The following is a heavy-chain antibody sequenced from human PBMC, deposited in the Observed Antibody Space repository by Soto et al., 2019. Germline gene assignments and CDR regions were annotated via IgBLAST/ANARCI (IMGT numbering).Heavy chain of an antibody. J-gene: IGHJ5*02. CDR2: IYYSGST. Sequence: SETLSLTCTVSGGSISSGDYYWSWIRQPPGKGLEWIGYIYYSGSTYYNPSLKSRVTISVDTSKNQFSLKLSSVTAADTAVYYCARDAGYCSSTSCYSTRSWFDPWGQGTLVTVSS. D-gene: IGHD2-2*01. CDR1: GGSISSGDYY. V-gene: IGHV4-30-4*01. CDR3: ARDAGYCSSTSCYSTRSWFDP.